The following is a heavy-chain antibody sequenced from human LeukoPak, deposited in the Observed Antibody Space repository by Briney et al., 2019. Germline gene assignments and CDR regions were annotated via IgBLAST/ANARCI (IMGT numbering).Heavy chain of an antibody. V-gene: IGHV4-61*09. CDR2: IYTSGST. J-gene: IGHJ5*02. Sequence: SETLSLTCTVSGGSISSGSYYWSWIRQPAGKGLEWIGHIYTSGSTNYNPSLKSRVTISVDTSKNQFSLKLSSVSAADTAVYYCARGLVGAEFDPWGQGTLVTVSS. CDR1: GGSISSGSYY. D-gene: IGHD1-26*01. CDR3: ARGLVGAEFDP.